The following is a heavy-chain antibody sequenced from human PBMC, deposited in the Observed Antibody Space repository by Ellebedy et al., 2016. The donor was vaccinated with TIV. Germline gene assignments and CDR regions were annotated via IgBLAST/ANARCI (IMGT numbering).Heavy chain of an antibody. CDR3: AKRGTYDAFDI. J-gene: IGHJ3*02. V-gene: IGHV3-30*18. Sequence: GGSLRLXCAASGFTFSSYGMHWVRQAPGKGLEWVAVISYDGSNKYYADSVKGRFTISRDNSKNTLYLQMNSLRAEDTAVYYCAKRGTYDAFDIWGQGTMVTVSS. D-gene: IGHD1-1*01. CDR2: ISYDGSNK. CDR1: GFTFSSYG.